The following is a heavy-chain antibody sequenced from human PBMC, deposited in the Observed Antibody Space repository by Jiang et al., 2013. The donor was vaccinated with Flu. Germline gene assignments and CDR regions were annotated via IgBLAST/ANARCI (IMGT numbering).Heavy chain of an antibody. J-gene: IGHJ4*02. CDR2: IYYSGST. D-gene: IGHD6-13*01. V-gene: IGHV4-59*09. Sequence: EWIGYIYYSGSTNYNPSLKSRVTISVDTSKNQFSLKLSSVTAADTAVYYCARGISSWYFTYFDYWGQGTLVTVSS. CDR3: ARGISSWYFTYFDY.